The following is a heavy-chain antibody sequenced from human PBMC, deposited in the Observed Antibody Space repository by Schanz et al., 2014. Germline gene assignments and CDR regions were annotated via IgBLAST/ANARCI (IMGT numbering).Heavy chain of an antibody. Sequence: QVQLVQSWAEVKGPGASVKVSCKASGYSFTPFPIHWVRQAPGQRLEWMGWINAGTGNKEYSQKFQGRVTITRDTLATTAYMEVSSLRSEDTAVYYCAGDGWEVVRRVIEVVNHYYYGMDVWGQGTTVTVSS. V-gene: IGHV1-3*01. CDR3: AGDGWEVVRRVIEVVNHYYYGMDV. CDR2: INAGTGNK. CDR1: GYSFTPFP. D-gene: IGHD3-10*01. J-gene: IGHJ6*02.